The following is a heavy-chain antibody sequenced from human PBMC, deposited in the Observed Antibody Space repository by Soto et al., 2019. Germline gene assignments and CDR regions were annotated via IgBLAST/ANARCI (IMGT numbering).Heavy chain of an antibody. CDR3: ALTGVRGVMWTRLDAFDI. CDR1: GGTFSSYA. CDR2: IIPIFGTA. D-gene: IGHD3-10*01. J-gene: IGHJ3*02. Sequence: QVQLVQSGAEVKKPGSSVKVSCKASGGTFSSYAISWVRQAPGQGLEWMGGIIPIFGTANYAQKFQGRVTITADESTSTAYMELSSLRSEDTAVYYCALTGVRGVMWTRLDAFDIWGQGTMVTVSS. V-gene: IGHV1-69*01.